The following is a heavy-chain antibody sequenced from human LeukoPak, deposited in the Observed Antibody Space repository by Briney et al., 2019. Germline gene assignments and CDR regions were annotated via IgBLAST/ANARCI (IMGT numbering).Heavy chain of an antibody. V-gene: IGHV3-74*01. CDR2: INSDGSST. Sequence: PGGSLRLSCAASGFTFSSYWMHWVRQAPGKGLVWVSRINSDGSSTSYADSVKGRFTISRDNAKNTLYLQMNSLRAEDTAVYYCASIGGRGSYSLDYWGQGTLVTVSS. J-gene: IGHJ4*02. CDR3: ASIGGRGSYSLDY. D-gene: IGHD1-26*01. CDR1: GFTFSSYW.